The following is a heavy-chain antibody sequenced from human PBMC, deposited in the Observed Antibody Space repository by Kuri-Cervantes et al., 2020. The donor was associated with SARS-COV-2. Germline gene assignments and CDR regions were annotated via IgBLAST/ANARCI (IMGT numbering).Heavy chain of an antibody. Sequence: SVKVSCKGSGGSFNNYGINFVRQVPGQGLEWVGGITPLFGATDNAKKFKGRVTFTADKSTNTAYMELGSLKSDDTAVYYCARGTGTKPGLGYFDSWGQGTLVTVSS. CDR2: ITPLFGAT. J-gene: IGHJ4*02. V-gene: IGHV1-69*06. CDR3: ARGTGTKPGLGYFDS. CDR1: GGSFNNYG. D-gene: IGHD1-7*01.